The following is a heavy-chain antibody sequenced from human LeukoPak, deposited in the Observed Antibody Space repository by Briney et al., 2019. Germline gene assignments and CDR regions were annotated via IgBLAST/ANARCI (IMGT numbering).Heavy chain of an antibody. CDR1: GFTFSSYS. V-gene: IGHV3-21*01. Sequence: PGGSLRLSCAASGFTFSSYSMNWVRQAPGKGLEWVSSISSSSSYIYYADSVKGRFTISRDNAKNSLYLQMNSLRAEDTAVYYCARDPAVRGVMFGYFDYWGQGTLVTVSS. CDR2: ISSSSSYI. CDR3: ARDPAVRGVMFGYFDY. J-gene: IGHJ4*02. D-gene: IGHD3-10*02.